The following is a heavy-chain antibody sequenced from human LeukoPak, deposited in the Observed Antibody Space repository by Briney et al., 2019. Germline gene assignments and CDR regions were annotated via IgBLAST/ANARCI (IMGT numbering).Heavy chain of an antibody. CDR3: ARSDYKYYYVSSGYSYAFDI. Sequence: ASVKVSCKASGYTFTGYYMHWVRQAPGQGLEWMGWISAYNGNTNYAQKLQGRVTMTTDTSTSTAYMELRSLRSDDTAVYYCARSDYKYYYVSSGYSYAFDIWGQGTMVTVSS. CDR1: GYTFTGYY. J-gene: IGHJ3*02. D-gene: IGHD3-22*01. V-gene: IGHV1-18*04. CDR2: ISAYNGNT.